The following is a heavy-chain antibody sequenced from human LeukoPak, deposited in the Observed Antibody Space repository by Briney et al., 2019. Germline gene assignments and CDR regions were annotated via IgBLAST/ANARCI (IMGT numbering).Heavy chain of an antibody. CDR1: GYPFSNYA. D-gene: IGHD1-26*01. V-gene: IGHV3-30-3*01. CDR2: ISYDGSNK. Sequence: GGSLRLSCAASGYPFSNYAMHWVRQAPGKGLEWVAVISYDGSNKYYADSVRGRFTSSRDSSKNTVYLQRNGLRVEDTAVYYCARDRGGQWENYYYGMDVWGQGTTVTVSS. J-gene: IGHJ6*02. CDR3: ARDRGGQWENYYYGMDV.